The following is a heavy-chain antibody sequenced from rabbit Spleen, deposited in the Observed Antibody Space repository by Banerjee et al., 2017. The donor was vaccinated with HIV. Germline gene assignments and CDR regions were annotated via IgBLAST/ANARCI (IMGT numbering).Heavy chain of an antibody. CDR1: GFDFSSNA. CDR2: ILTGSAGT. CDR3: ARDAGTSFSTYGMDL. J-gene: IGHJ6*01. V-gene: IGHV1S45*01. Sequence: EESGGDLVKPEGSLTLTCKASGFDFSSNAICWVRQAPGKGLEWIGCILTGSAGTYYASWAKGRFTISKTSSTTVTLQMTSLTGADTATYFCARDAGTSFSTYGMDLWGQGTLVTVS. D-gene: IGHD8-1*01.